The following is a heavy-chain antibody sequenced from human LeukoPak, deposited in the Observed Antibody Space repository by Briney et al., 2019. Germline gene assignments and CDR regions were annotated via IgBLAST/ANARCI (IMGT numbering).Heavy chain of an antibody. J-gene: IGHJ4*02. V-gene: IGHV1-8*01. CDR2: MNPNNGDT. Sequence: GASVMVSCRASGYDFSRYDINWVRLAPGQGLEWMGWMNPNNGDTDYAQNFQGRVTMTRDTSMSTVYMELSSLRSEDTAVYYCAREARWVVITRSYFDYWGQGTLVTVSS. CDR3: AREARWVVITRSYFDY. D-gene: IGHD3-22*01. CDR1: GYDFSRYD.